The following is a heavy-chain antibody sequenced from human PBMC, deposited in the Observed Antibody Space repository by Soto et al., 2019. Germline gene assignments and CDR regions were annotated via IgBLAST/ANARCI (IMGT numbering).Heavy chain of an antibody. CDR1: GGSISSYY. V-gene: IGHV4-59*08. CDR2: ICYSGST. D-gene: IGHD3-10*01. CDR3: ARQSGITMVRGVTPYYYCSMDV. Sequence: QVQLQESGPGLVKPSETLSLTCTVSGGSISSYYWSWIRQPPGKGLGWMGNICYSGSTNYNPSLIVRVPISVDTSKNPFSLKLSSVTAADPAVYYCARQSGITMVRGVTPYYYCSMDVWGKGTTVTVSS. J-gene: IGHJ6*03.